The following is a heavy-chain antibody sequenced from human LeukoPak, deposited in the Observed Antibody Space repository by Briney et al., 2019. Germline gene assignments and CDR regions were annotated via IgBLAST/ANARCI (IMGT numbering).Heavy chain of an antibody. CDR2: ISGSGDRT. D-gene: IGHD3-3*01. CDR1: GFPFISNA. Sequence: QAGGSLRFSCEASGFPFISNAMSWIRQAPGKGLEWVSSISGSGDRTYYADSEKGRVTISRDNSKNTLYLQTNSLRVEDTAVYYCAKGGLKTIFGVAITESFDYWGQGTLATVSS. V-gene: IGHV3-23*01. J-gene: IGHJ4*02. CDR3: AKGGLKTIFGVAITESFDY.